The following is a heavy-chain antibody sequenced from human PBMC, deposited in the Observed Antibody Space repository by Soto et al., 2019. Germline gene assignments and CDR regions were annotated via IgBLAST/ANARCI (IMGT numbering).Heavy chain of an antibody. CDR2: ISGSGGST. V-gene: IGHV3-23*01. D-gene: IGHD1-26*01. CDR1: GFTFSSYA. J-gene: IGHJ3*02. CDR3: GKGRSYYPPEAPGDI. Sequence: EVQLLESGGGLVQPGGSLRLSCAASGFTFSSYAMSWVRQAPGKGLEWVSAISGSGGSTYYADSVKGRFTISRDNSKNKLYLQMNSLGGEDTAVYYCGKGRSYYPPEAPGDIWGQGKMVTVSS.